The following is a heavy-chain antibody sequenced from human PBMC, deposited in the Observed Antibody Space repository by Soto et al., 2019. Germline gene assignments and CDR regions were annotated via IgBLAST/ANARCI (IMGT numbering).Heavy chain of an antibody. V-gene: IGHV3-7*05. Sequence: EVQLVESGGGLVQPGGSLRLSCAASGFTFSHYWMTWVRQAPGKGLEWVANIKEDGSDRNYVDSVKGRFTISRDNAKNSLYLQLNGLRAEDTAVYYCARVGSENDYWGQGTLVTVSS. CDR1: GFTFSHYW. D-gene: IGHD3-16*01. CDR3: ARVGSENDY. J-gene: IGHJ4*02. CDR2: IKEDGSDR.